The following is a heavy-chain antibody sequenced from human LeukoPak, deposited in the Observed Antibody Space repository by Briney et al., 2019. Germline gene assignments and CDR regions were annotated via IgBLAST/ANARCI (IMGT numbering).Heavy chain of an antibody. CDR1: GGSISTSNYY. CDR3: ARATYNWNEYYYYYMDV. V-gene: IGHV4-39*07. Sequence: SETLSLTCTVSGGSISTSNYYWGWIRQPPGKGLEWIGNIFYSGSTYYSPSLRSRVTISLDTSRNQFSLKLNSVTAAGTAVYYCARATYNWNEYYYYYMDVWGKGTTVTVSS. J-gene: IGHJ6*03. CDR2: IFYSGST. D-gene: IGHD1-20*01.